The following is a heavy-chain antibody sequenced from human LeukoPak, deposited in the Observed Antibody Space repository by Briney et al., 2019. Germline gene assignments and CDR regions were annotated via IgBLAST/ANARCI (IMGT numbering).Heavy chain of an antibody. CDR1: GGSISSHY. J-gene: IGHJ2*01. CDR2: IYYSGST. V-gene: IGHV4-59*11. CDR3: ARDRPSYCSGGSCYSGYCDL. Sequence: KTSETLSLTCTVSGGSISSHYGSWVRQPPGKGLEWIGYIYYSGSTNYNPSLKSRVTLSVDTSRNQFSLNLSSVTAADTAVYYCARDRPSYCSGGSCYSGYCDLWGRGSLVTVSS. D-gene: IGHD2-15*01.